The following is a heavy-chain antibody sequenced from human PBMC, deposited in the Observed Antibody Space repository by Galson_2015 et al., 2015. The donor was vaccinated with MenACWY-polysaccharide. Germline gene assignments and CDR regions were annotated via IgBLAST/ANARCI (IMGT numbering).Heavy chain of an antibody. CDR3: ARDPEWGANDY. D-gene: IGHD1-26*01. CDR1: GFSFRSSW. J-gene: IGHJ4*02. V-gene: IGHV3-7*01. Sequence: SLRLSCAASGFSFRSSWMTWVRQAPGKGLEWVGNIKYDGSVKYYVDSVKGRFTISGDNAENSVYLQMNSLRAEDTAVYYCARDPEWGANDYWGQGTLVTVSS. CDR2: IKYDGSVK.